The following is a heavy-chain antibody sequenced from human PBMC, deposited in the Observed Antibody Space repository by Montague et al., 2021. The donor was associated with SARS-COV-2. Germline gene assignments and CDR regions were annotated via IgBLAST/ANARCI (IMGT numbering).Heavy chain of an antibody. J-gene: IGHJ6*04. CDR1: GFTFSSHV. Sequence: SLRLSFSASGFTFSSHVMHWVRQSPGNGLQWVSAIGTAGDTYYEGSVEGRFTISREDAKSSLSLQMTSLTAGDTAVYYCARAHADSVYHFWSGSVTSTSLDVWGKGTAVTVSS. D-gene: IGHD3-3*01. CDR2: IGTAGDT. V-gene: IGHV3-13*01. CDR3: ARAHADSVYHFWSGSVTSTSLDV.